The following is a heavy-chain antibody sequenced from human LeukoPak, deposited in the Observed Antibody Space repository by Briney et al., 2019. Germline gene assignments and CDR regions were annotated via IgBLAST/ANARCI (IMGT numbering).Heavy chain of an antibody. D-gene: IGHD3-10*01. CDR1: GGAISSYY. CDR3: ARHEAFGEFDY. CDR2: IYYSGST. V-gene: IGHV4-59*08. J-gene: IGHJ4*02. Sequence: SETLSLTCTVSGGAISSYYWSWIRQPPGKGLEWIGYIYYSGSTNYNPSLKSRVTISVDTSKNQFSLKLSSGTAADTAVYYCARHEAFGEFDYWGQGTLVTVSS.